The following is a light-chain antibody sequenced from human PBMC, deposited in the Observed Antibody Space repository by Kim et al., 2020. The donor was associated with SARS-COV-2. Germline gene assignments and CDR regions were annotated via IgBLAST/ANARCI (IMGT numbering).Light chain of an antibody. Sequence: SASVGDRVNIPCRASQRINTWLAWYQQKPGKAPKLLIYLASTLESGVPPRFSGSGSGTEFTLIINSLQPDDFATYYCQHYSRFPYTFGQGTKLEI. CDR3: QHYSRFPYT. CDR2: LAS. J-gene: IGKJ2*01. V-gene: IGKV1-5*03. CDR1: QRINTW.